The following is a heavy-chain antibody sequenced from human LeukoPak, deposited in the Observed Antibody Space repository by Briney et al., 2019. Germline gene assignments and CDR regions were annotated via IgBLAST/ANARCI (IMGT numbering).Heavy chain of an antibody. V-gene: IGHV1-18*01. CDR1: GYTFTSYG. CDR3: ARVGSGSYLNYYYYMDV. Sequence: ASVKVSCKASGYTFTSYGISWVRQAPGQGLEWMGWISAYNGNTNYAQKLQGRVTMTTDTSTSTAYMELRSLRSDDTAVYYCARVGSGSYLNYYYYMDVWGKGTTVTVSS. J-gene: IGHJ6*03. CDR2: ISAYNGNT. D-gene: IGHD1-26*01.